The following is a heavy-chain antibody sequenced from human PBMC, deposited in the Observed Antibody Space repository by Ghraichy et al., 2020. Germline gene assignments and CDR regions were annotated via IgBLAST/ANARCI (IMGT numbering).Heavy chain of an antibody. Sequence: SETLSLTCTVSGGSISSSSYYWGWIRQPPGKGLEWIGSIYYSGSTYYNPSLKSRVTISVDTSKNQFSLKLSSVTAADTAVYYCARQTSDGVAGTLVDYWGQGTLVTVSS. D-gene: IGHD6-19*01. CDR1: GGSISSSSYY. V-gene: IGHV4-39*01. CDR3: ARQTSDGVAGTLVDY. CDR2: IYYSGST. J-gene: IGHJ4*02.